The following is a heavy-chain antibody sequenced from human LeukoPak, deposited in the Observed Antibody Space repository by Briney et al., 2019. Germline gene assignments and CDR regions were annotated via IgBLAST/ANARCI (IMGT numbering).Heavy chain of an antibody. Sequence: ASVKVSCKASGYTLTSYYVHWVRQAPGQGLEWMGLINPGTGSTNYAQRLQDRVTMTREKSTSTVYMELSSLRSEDTAVYYCARVNGGWYYFDYWGQGTLVTVSS. D-gene: IGHD6-19*01. J-gene: IGHJ4*02. CDR1: GYTLTSYY. V-gene: IGHV1-46*01. CDR2: INPGTGST. CDR3: ARVNGGWYYFDY.